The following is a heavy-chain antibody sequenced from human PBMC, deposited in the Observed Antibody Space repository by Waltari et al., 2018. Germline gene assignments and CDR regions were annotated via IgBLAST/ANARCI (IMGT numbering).Heavy chain of an antibody. V-gene: IGHV3-33*01. J-gene: IGHJ5*02. Sequence: QVQLVESGGGVVPPGRSLRLSCAASGFFFKHYGMHWVRQAPGKGLGWGAVVWLDGSKEVYADSVKGRFIISRDDSNNIVYLQMNALRAEDTAVYHCVRDVDTSSHLNRFDPWGQGTLVTVSS. CDR3: VRDVDTSSHLNRFDP. CDR1: GFFFKHYG. D-gene: IGHD3-22*01. CDR2: VWLDGSKE.